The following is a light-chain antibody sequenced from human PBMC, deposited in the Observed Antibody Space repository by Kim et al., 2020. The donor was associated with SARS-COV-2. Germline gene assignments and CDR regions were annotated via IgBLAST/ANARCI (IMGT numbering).Light chain of an antibody. Sequence: DIQMTQSPSTLSASVGDRVTITCRASQSISSWLAWYQQKPGKAPKLLIYKASSLESGVPSRFSGSGSGTEFTLTISSLQPDDFATYYCQQYNKGYTFGQWTKLEI. J-gene: IGKJ2*01. CDR2: KAS. CDR3: QQYNKGYT. V-gene: IGKV1-5*03. CDR1: QSISSW.